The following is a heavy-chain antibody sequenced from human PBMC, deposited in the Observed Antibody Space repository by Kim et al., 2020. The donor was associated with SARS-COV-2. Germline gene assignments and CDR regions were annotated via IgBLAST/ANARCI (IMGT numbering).Heavy chain of an antibody. CDR1: GGSISSYY. V-gene: IGHV4-59*01. CDR2: IYYSGST. J-gene: IGHJ6*02. D-gene: IGHD1-26*01. Sequence: SETLSLTCTVSGGSISSYYWSWIRQPPGKGLEWIGYIYYSGSTNYNPSLKSRVTISVDTSKNQFSLKLSSVTAADTAVYYCARVGATKTYYYYYGMDVWGQGTTVTVSS. CDR3: ARVGATKTYYYYYGMDV.